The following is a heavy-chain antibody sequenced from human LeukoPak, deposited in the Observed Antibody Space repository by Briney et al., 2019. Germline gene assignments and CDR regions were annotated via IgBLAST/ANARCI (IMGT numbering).Heavy chain of an antibody. CDR1: RFTFSSYG. D-gene: IGHD3-22*01. Sequence: GGSLRLSCAASRFTFSSYGMHWVRQAPGKGLEWVAVISYDGSNKYYADSVKGRFTISRDNSKNTLYLQMNSLRAEDTAVYYCAKEAGYDSSGYYYEIDYWGQGTLVTVSS. CDR3: AKEAGYDSSGYYYEIDY. J-gene: IGHJ4*02. CDR2: ISYDGSNK. V-gene: IGHV3-30*18.